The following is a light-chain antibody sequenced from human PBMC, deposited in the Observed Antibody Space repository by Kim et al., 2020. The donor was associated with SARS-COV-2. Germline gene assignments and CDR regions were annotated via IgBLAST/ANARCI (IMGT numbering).Light chain of an antibody. CDR1: SSNIGTYYD. CDR2: GNT. V-gene: IGLV1-40*01. J-gene: IGLJ2*01. Sequence: QRVTISRTGSSSNIGTYYDVHWYQYLPGTAPKLLSYGNTTRPSGVPDRFSGSKSGTSASLAITGLQAEDEADYYCQSYDYTLSASVFGGGTKLTVL. CDR3: QSYDYTLSASV.